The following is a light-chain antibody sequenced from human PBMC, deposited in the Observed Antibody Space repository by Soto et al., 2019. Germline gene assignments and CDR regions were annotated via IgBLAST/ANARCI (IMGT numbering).Light chain of an antibody. Sequence: DIQMTQSPSCLSASVGDRVTITCRTSQSISGYLNWYQQRPGKAPNVLIYAASTLQSGVPSRFSGSGSGTDFTLTISCLQSEDFATYYCQQYYSYLITFGQGTRLEIK. V-gene: IGKV1-39*01. CDR1: QSISGY. CDR2: AAS. CDR3: QQYYSYLIT. J-gene: IGKJ5*01.